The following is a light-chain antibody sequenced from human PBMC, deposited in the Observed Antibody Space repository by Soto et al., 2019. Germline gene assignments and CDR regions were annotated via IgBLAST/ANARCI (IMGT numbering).Light chain of an antibody. J-gene: IGLJ2*01. V-gene: IGLV2-23*01. CDR3: CSYAGSSTWGV. CDR2: EGS. CDR1: SSDVGSYNL. Sequence: QSALTQPASVSGSPGQSITISCTGTSSDVGSYNLVSWYQQHPGKAPKLMIYEGSKRPSGVSNRFSGSKSGNTASLTISGLQAEDEADYYCCSYAGSSTWGVFGGGTKVTVL.